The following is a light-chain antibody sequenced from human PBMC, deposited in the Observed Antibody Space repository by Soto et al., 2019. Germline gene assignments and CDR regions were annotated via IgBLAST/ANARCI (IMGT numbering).Light chain of an antibody. V-gene: IGKV3-15*01. CDR2: DAS. J-gene: IGKJ4*01. CDR1: QSVGSN. Sequence: EIVLTQSACTLSGSPGERVTLSWRARQSVGSNLAWYQQTPGQAPRVVIYDASTRATVIPARFSGSGSGTEFTLTISSLQSEDFAVYYCQQYDTWPLTFGGGTKVDIK. CDR3: QQYDTWPLT.